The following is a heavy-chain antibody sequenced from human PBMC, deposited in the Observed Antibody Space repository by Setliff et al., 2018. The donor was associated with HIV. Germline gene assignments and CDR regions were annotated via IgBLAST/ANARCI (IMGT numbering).Heavy chain of an antibody. J-gene: IGHJ5*02. CDR2: MYHTGRT. CDR3: ARRGKTENSYVLNWFDP. D-gene: IGHD5-18*01. V-gene: IGHV4-38-2*01. Sequence: SETLSLTCAVSGYSISSGCYWGWIRQPPGKGLEWIGSMYHTGRTTYNPSLRSRVTISLDTSKTQFSLSLTSVTAADTAMYYCARRGKTENSYVLNWFDPWGQGILVTVSS. CDR1: GYSISSGCY.